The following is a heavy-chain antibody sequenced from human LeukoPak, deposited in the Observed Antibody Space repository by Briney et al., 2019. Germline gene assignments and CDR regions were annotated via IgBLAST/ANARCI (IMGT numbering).Heavy chain of an antibody. CDR3: ARGGYYGPGSYSY. CDR1: GFTFSSYA. J-gene: IGHJ4*02. D-gene: IGHD3-10*01. Sequence: GGSLRLSCAASGFTFSSYAMHWVRQAPGKGLEYVSAISSNGGSTYYANSVKGRFTISRDNSKNTLYLQMGSLRAEDMAVYYCARGGYYGPGSYSYWGQGTLVTVSS. CDR2: ISSNGGST. V-gene: IGHV3-64*01.